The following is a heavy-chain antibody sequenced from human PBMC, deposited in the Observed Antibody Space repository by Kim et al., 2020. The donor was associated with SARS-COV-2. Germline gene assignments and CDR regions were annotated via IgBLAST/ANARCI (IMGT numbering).Heavy chain of an antibody. Sequence: ETLSLTCAVYGGSFSGYYWSWIRQAPGQGLEWIGEIDHSGETYHNPSLKSRVIISVDTSKNQFSLRLTVTAADTAVYYCARRPAAFDWWGQGTPVIVSS. CDR3: ARRPAAFDW. D-gene: IGHD6-25*01. CDR1: GGSFSGYY. J-gene: IGHJ4*02. CDR2: IDHSGET. V-gene: IGHV4-34*01.